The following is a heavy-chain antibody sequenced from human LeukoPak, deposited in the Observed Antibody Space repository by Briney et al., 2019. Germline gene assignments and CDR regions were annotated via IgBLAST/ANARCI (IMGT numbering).Heavy chain of an antibody. CDR1: GFTFSSYA. D-gene: IGHD2-15*01. J-gene: IGHJ4*02. CDR3: AKVSRYCSGGSCYYHPFDY. Sequence: GGSLSLSCAASGFTFSSYAMSWVRQAPGKGLEWVSAISGSGGSTYYADSVKGRFTISRDNSKNTLYLQMNSLRAEDTAVYYCAKVSRYCSGGSCYYHPFDYWGQGTLVTVSS. V-gene: IGHV3-23*01. CDR2: ISGSGGST.